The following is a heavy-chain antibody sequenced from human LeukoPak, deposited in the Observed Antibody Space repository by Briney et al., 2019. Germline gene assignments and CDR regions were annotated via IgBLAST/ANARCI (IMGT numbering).Heavy chain of an antibody. V-gene: IGHV4-38-2*01. Sequence: SETLSLTCAVSGYSISSGYYWGWIRQPPGKGLEWIGSIYHNGSTYYNPSLKSRVTISVDTSKNQFSLKLSSVTAADTAVYYCARYLTDEYFQHWGQGTLVTVSS. J-gene: IGHJ1*01. CDR3: ARYLTDEYFQH. D-gene: IGHD3-16*01. CDR1: GYSISSGYY. CDR2: IYHNGST.